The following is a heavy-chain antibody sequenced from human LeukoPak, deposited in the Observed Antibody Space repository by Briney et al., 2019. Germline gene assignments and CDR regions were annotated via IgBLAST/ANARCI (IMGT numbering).Heavy chain of an antibody. Sequence: GGSLRLSCAASGFTFSSYAMSWVRQAPGKGLEWVSAISGSGGSTYYADSVKGRFTISRDNSKNTLYLQMNSLRAEDTAVYYCXKDRGKYGDYDYWGQGTLVTVSS. D-gene: IGHD4-17*01. V-gene: IGHV3-23*01. CDR3: XKDRGKYGDYDY. CDR2: ISGSGGST. J-gene: IGHJ4*02. CDR1: GFTFSSYA.